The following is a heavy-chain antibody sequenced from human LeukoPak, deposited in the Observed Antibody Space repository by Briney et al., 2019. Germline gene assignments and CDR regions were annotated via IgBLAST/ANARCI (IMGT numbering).Heavy chain of an antibody. D-gene: IGHD1-26*01. J-gene: IGHJ4*02. CDR3: ARDRSGSYYGRFDY. Sequence: VQPGGSLRLSCAASGFTFSSYWMHWVRQAPGKGLAWVSRINSDGSSISYADSVKGRFTISRDNAKNTLYLQMNSLRAEDTAVYYCARDRSGSYYGRFDYWGQGTLVTVSS. CDR1: GFTFSSYW. V-gene: IGHV3-74*01. CDR2: INSDGSSI.